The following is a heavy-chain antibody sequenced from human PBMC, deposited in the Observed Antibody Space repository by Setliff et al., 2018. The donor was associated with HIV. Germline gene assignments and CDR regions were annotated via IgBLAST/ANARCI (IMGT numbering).Heavy chain of an antibody. Sequence: LSLPCAVSGYSISSGYYWGWIRQPPGKGLEWIGSIYSSGSTYYNPSLKSRVTISLDTSKNQLSLRLTSMTAADTAVYYCARSQPDTIFGVVIFDYWGQG. CDR2: IYSSGST. V-gene: IGHV4-38-2*01. J-gene: IGHJ4*02. CDR1: GYSISSGYY. CDR3: ARSQPDTIFGVVIFDY. D-gene: IGHD3-3*01.